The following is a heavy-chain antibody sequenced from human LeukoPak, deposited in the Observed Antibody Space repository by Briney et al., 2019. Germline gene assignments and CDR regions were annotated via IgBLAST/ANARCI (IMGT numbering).Heavy chain of an antibody. CDR3: AKDPRDHSYGWNWRYFDY. CDR2: FSGSGGST. V-gene: IGHV3-23*01. CDR1: GFTFSNYA. Sequence: GGSLRLSCAASGFTFSNYAMSWVRQAPGKGLEWVSAFSGSGGSTYYADSVKGRFTISRDNSKNTLYLQMNSLRAEDTAVYYCAKDPRDHSYGWNWRYFDYWGQGTLVTVSA. J-gene: IGHJ4*02. D-gene: IGHD5-18*01.